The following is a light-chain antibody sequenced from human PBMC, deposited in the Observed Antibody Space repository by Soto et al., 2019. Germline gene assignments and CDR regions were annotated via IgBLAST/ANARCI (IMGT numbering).Light chain of an antibody. J-gene: IGKJ5*01. CDR2: DAY. V-gene: IGKV3-11*01. Sequence: EVVLTQSPVPLSLSPGERATLSCRASQSFRGLLAWYQQKPGQAPRLLIYDAYNRANGIPPRFSGSGSGTDFTLTISSLEPEDSAVYYCQQRHMWPITFGQGTRLEIK. CDR3: QQRHMWPIT. CDR1: QSFRGL.